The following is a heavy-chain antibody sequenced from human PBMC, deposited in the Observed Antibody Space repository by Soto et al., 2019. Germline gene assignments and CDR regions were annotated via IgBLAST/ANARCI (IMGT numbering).Heavy chain of an antibody. Sequence: QVQLQESGPGLVKPSQTLSLTCTVSGGSISSGGYYWSWIRQHPGKGLEWIGYIYYSGSTYYNPSLKSRVTISVDTSKNQFSLKLSSVTAADTAVYYCARDRGAAARSYGMDVWGQGTTVTVSS. CDR3: ARDRGAAARSYGMDV. D-gene: IGHD6-13*01. V-gene: IGHV4-31*03. J-gene: IGHJ6*02. CDR1: GGSISSGGYY. CDR2: IYYSGST.